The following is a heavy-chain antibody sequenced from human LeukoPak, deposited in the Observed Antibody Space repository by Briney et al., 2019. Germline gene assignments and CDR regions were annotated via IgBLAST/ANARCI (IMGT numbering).Heavy chain of an antibody. D-gene: IGHD3-16*01. J-gene: IGHJ4*02. CDR3: ARGGTTTPDY. CDR2: MNQDGGEK. CDR1: GFSFSAYW. Sequence: GGSLRLSCAASGFSFSAYWMSWVRQAPGKGLEWVANMNQDGGEKNYVDSVKGRLTISRDNAKNSLYLQMNSLRAEDTAVYYCARGGTTTPDYWGQGTLVTVSS. V-gene: IGHV3-7*01.